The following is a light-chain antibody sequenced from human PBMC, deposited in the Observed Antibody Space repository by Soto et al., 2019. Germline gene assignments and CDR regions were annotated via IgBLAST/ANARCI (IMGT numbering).Light chain of an antibody. Sequence: EIVLTQSPCTLSLSPGERATLSCRASQSISNNYLAWYQQKPGQAPRLLIYGASTRATGIPDRFSGGGSGTDFTLTISRLEPEDFAVYYCNQYGSSPQTFGQGTRLEI. J-gene: IGKJ5*01. CDR2: GAS. V-gene: IGKV3-20*01. CDR1: QSISNNY. CDR3: NQYGSSPQT.